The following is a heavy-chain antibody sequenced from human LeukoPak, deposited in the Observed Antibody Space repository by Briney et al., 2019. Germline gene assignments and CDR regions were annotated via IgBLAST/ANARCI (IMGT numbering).Heavy chain of an antibody. J-gene: IGHJ6*02. CDR2: INPSGGST. CDR1: GYTFTSYY. D-gene: IGHD2-2*01. V-gene: IGHV1-46*01. CDR3: ATSSLGDIVVVPAATFGMDV. Sequence: ASVKVSCKASGYTFTSYYMHWVRQAPGQGLEWMGIINPSGGSTSYAQKFQGRVTITADESTSTAYMELSSLRSEDTAVYYCATSSLGDIVVVPAATFGMDVWGQGTTVTVSS.